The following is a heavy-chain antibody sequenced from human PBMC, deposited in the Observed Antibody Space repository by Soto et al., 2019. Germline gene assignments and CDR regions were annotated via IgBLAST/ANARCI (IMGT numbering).Heavy chain of an antibody. CDR1: GVSIHNSHSF. D-gene: IGHD2-21*01. CDR2: VYYSGGA. CDR3: GRVVEGATRHTDLDS. J-gene: IGHJ5*01. Sequence: NPSETLSLTCTVSGVSIHNSHSFWGWIRQPPGKGLEFIGTVYYSGGAHYNSSLKSRVAISVDTANNQVSLRMRPLTAADTAVYYCGRVVEGATRHTDLDSWGQGTLVTVSS. V-gene: IGHV4-39*01.